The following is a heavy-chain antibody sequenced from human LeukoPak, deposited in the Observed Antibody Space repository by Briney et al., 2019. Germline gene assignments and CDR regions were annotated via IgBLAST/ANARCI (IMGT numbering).Heavy chain of an antibody. CDR3: AKDHSGDGYNGDFDY. CDR1: GFTFSSYG. CDR2: ISYDGSNK. J-gene: IGHJ4*02. Sequence: PGGSLRPSCAASGFTFSSYGMHWVRQAPGKGLEWVAVISYDGSNKYYADSVKGRFTISRDNSKNTLYLQMNSLRAEDTAVYYCAKDHSGDGYNGDFDYWGQGTLVTVSS. V-gene: IGHV3-30*18. D-gene: IGHD5-24*01.